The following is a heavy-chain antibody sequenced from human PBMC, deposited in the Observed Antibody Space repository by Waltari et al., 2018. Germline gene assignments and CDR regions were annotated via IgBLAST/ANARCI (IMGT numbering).Heavy chain of an antibody. Sequence: QLQLQESGPGLVKPSETLSLTCTVSGGSISSSSYYWGWVRQPPGKGLEWIGSIYYSGSTCDNPSLKSRVTISVDTAKNQFALGVSSVTAADTAVFYCARMVRGYCSSTSCHTDHWGQGTLVTVSS. CDR3: ARMVRGYCSSTSCHTDH. V-gene: IGHV4-39*07. D-gene: IGHD2-2*01. J-gene: IGHJ4*02. CDR1: GGSISSSSYY. CDR2: IYYSGST.